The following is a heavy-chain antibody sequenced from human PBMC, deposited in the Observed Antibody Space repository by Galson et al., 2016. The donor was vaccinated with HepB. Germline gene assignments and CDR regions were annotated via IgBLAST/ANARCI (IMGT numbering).Heavy chain of an antibody. Sequence: SVKVSCKASGYTFTSYRILWVRQAPGQSLEWMWWINVGNGITKYSEKVQGRVTITSDTSASTVHMELSSLISGDTAVYYCARDGEPLSDYGMDVWGQGTTVIVSS. CDR1: GYTFTSYR. D-gene: IGHD1-14*01. V-gene: IGHV1-3*01. CDR2: INVGNGIT. CDR3: ARDGEPLSDYGMDV. J-gene: IGHJ6*02.